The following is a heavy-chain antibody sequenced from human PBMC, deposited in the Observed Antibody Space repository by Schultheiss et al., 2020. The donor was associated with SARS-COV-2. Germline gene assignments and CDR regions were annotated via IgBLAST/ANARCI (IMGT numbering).Heavy chain of an antibody. V-gene: IGHV4-61*05. CDR3: ARESEGGGGSMDV. CDR1: GGSISSSSYY. D-gene: IGHD3-16*01. J-gene: IGHJ6*02. CDR2: IYYSGST. Sequence: SETLSLTCTVSGGSISSSSYYWGWIRQHPGKGLEWIGYIYYSGSTNYNPSLKSRVTISVDKSKNQFSLKLRSVTAADTAVYYCARESEGGGGSMDVWGQGTTVTVSS.